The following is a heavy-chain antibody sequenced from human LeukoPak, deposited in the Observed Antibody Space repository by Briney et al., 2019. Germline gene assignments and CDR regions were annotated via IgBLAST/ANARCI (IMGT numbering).Heavy chain of an antibody. J-gene: IGHJ4*02. CDR3: ARDQVFVIRSGYEGFDY. Sequence: GASVKVSCKASGYTFTSYYMHWVRQAPGQGLEWMGIINPSGGNTSYAQKFQGRVTMTRDTSTSTVYMELSSLRSEDTAVYYCARDQVFVIRSGYEGFDYWGQGTLVTVSS. CDR2: INPSGGNT. D-gene: IGHD5-12*01. CDR1: GYTFTSYY. V-gene: IGHV1-46*01.